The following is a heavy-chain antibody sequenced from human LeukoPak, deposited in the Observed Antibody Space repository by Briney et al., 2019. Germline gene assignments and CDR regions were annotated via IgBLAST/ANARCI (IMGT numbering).Heavy chain of an antibody. D-gene: IGHD6-19*01. Sequence: PSETLSLTCTVSGGSISSGGYYWSWIRQHPGKGLEWIGYIHYSGSTYYNPSLKSRVTISVDTSKNQFSLKLSSVTAADTAVYYCAREDVSSSGWYGGFDYWGQGTLVTVSS. CDR3: AREDVSSSGWYGGFDY. V-gene: IGHV4-31*03. CDR2: IHYSGST. CDR1: GGSISSGGYY. J-gene: IGHJ4*02.